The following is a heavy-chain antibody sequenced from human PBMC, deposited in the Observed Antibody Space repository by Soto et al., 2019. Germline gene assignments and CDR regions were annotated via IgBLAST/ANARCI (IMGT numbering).Heavy chain of an antibody. V-gene: IGHV1-18*01. J-gene: IGHJ3*02. Sequence: ASVKVSCKASGYTFTSYGISLVRQAPGKGLEXMGXXSXXNXXXXXAXXXQGRVPITRDTSISTAYMELSRLRSDETAVYYCARGYSYGSDAFDIWGQGTMVTVSS. CDR1: GYTFTSYG. CDR3: ARGYSYGSDAFDI. D-gene: IGHD5-18*01. CDR2: XSXXNXXX.